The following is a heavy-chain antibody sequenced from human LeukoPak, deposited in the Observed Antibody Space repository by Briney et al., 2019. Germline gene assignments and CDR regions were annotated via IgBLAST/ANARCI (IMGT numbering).Heavy chain of an antibody. CDR2: IYYSGST. V-gene: IGHV4-30-4*08. CDR3: ARLPDICSSTSCPAAKYYYYMDV. J-gene: IGHJ6*03. Sequence: SETLSLTCTVSGGSISSGDYYWSWIRQTPGKGLELIGYIYYSGSTYYNPSLKSRVTISVDTSKNQFSLKLSSVTAADTAVYYCARLPDICSSTSCPAAKYYYYMDVWGKGTTVTVSS. CDR1: GGSISSGDYY. D-gene: IGHD2-2*01.